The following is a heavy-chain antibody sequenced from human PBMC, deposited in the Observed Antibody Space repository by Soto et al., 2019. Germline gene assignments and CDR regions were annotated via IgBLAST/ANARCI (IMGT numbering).Heavy chain of an antibody. J-gene: IGHJ4*02. CDR3: ARSVGVTTLSYLDY. CDR2: IIPMFGTP. CDR1: GGTFSSYV. D-gene: IGHD1-26*01. Sequence: ASVKVFCKAAGGTFSSYVISWVRQAPGQGLEWMGGIIPMFGTPTHTQTFQGRLTITADESTSTAYMELSSLRSEDTAVYFCARSVGVTTLSYLDYWGQGTLVTVSS. V-gene: IGHV1-69*13.